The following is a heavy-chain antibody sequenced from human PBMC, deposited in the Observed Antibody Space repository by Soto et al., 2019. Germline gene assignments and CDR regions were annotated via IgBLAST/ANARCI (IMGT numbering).Heavy chain of an antibody. CDR2: ISVSGGST. D-gene: IGHD3-10*01. J-gene: IGHJ4*02. CDR3: AAGRGDYFDY. V-gene: IGHV3-23*01. CDR1: GFTFSSYA. Sequence: EVQLLESGGGLLQPGGSLRLSCAASGFTFSSYAMIWVPQAPGKGLEWVSAISVSGGSTYYADSVKGGFTISRDNSKNTLYLQMNSLRAEDTAVYYCAAGRGDYFDYWGQGTLVTVSS.